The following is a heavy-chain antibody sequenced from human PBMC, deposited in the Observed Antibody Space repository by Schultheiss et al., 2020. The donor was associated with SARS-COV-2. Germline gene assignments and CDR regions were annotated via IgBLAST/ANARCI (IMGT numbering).Heavy chain of an antibody. D-gene: IGHD2-2*01. V-gene: IGHV4-38-2*01. J-gene: IGHJ6*02. Sequence: SETLSLTCAVSGYSISSGYYWGWIRQPPGKGLEWIGSIYHSGSTYYNPSLKSRVTISVDTSKNQFSLKLSSVTAADTAVYYCARVMYKGDCSSTSCYPYYYYGMDVWGQGTTVTVSS. CDR2: IYHSGST. CDR3: ARVMYKGDCSSTSCYPYYYYGMDV. CDR1: GYSISSGYY.